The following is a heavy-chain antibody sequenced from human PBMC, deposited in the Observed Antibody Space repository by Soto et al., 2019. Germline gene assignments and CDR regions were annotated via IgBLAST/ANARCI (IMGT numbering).Heavy chain of an antibody. J-gene: IGHJ6*03. Sequence: VQLVESGGGLVKPGGSLRLSCTASGFAFNTYSMNWVRQAPGKGLEWVSSINEDSTYIYYADSLRGRITISRDNAKESLFLQMNSLRPDDTAVYYCVRDLGRYFRSGYMDLWGDGATVTVSS. CDR2: INEDSTYI. V-gene: IGHV3-21*02. D-gene: IGHD3-9*01. CDR1: GFAFNTYS. CDR3: VRDLGRYFRSGYMDL.